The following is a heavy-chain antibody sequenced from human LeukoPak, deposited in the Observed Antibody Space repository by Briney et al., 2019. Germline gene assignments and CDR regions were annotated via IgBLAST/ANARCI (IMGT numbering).Heavy chain of an antibody. D-gene: IGHD3-3*01. Sequence: SETLSLTCAVYGGSFSGYYWSWIRQPPGKGLEWIGEINHSGSTNYNPSLKSRVTISVDTSKNQFSLKLSSVTAADTAVYYCARLAIFGVVITSYYFDYWGQGTLVTVSS. CDR3: ARLAIFGVVITSYYFDY. J-gene: IGHJ4*02. CDR1: GGSFSGYY. CDR2: INHSGST. V-gene: IGHV4-34*01.